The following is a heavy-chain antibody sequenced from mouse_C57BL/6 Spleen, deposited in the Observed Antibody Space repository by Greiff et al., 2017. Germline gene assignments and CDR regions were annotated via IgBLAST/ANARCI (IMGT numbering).Heavy chain of an antibody. Sequence: DVKLVESGGDLVKPGGSLKLSCAASGFTFSSYGMSWVRQTPDKRLEWVATISSGGSYTYYPDSVKGRFTISRDNAKNTLYLQMSSLKSEDTAMYYCARKDYGSSLYWYFDVWGTGTTVTVSS. J-gene: IGHJ1*03. CDR1: GFTFSSYG. CDR3: ARKDYGSSLYWYFDV. D-gene: IGHD1-1*01. CDR2: ISSGGSYT. V-gene: IGHV5-6*02.